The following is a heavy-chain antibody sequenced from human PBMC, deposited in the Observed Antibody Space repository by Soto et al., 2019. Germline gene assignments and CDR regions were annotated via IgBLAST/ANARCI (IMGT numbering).Heavy chain of an antibody. CDR3: ANGHGGPTPRGGMDV. V-gene: IGHV3-23*01. J-gene: IGHJ6*02. CDR1: GFTFSSYA. D-gene: IGHD3-3*01. CDR2: ISGSGGST. Sequence: GGSLRLSCAASGFTFSSYAMCWVRQAPGKGLEWVSAISGSGGSTYYADSVKGRFTISRDNSKNTLYLQMNSLRAEDTAVYYCANGHGGPTPRGGMDVWGQGTTVTVSS.